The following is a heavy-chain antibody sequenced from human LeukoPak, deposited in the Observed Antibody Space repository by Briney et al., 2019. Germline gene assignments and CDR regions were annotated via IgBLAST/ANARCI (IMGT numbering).Heavy chain of an antibody. CDR1: GYSISSGYY. J-gene: IGHJ5*02. V-gene: IGHV4-38-2*02. CDR2: IYHSGST. Sequence: SETLSLTCTVSGYSISSGYYWGWIRQPPGKGLEWIGSIYHSGSTYYSPSLKSRVTISVDTSKNQFSLKLSSVTAADTAVYYCARGTKGYSSSQSNNWFDPWGQGTLVTVSS. CDR3: ARGTKGYSSSQSNNWFDP. D-gene: IGHD6-13*01.